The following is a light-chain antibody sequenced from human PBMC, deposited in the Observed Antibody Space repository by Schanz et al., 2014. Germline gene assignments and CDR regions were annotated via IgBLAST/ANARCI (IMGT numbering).Light chain of an antibody. Sequence: QSALTQPASVSGSPGQSITISCTGTSSDVGGYNYVSWYQQHPGKAPKVIIYDVTKRPSGVPDRFSGSKSGNTASLTVSGLQAEDEAKYYCSSNVGSNNLQFGGGTKLTVL. CDR3: SSNVGSNNLQ. CDR2: DVT. V-gene: IGLV2-8*01. CDR1: SSDVGGYNY. J-gene: IGLJ3*02.